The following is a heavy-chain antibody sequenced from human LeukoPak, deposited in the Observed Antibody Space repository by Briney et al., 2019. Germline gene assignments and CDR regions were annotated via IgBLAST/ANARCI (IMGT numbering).Heavy chain of an antibody. CDR2: IYTSGST. D-gene: IGHD3-22*01. J-gene: IGHJ4*02. V-gene: IGHV4-61*02. CDR3: ARDRAPSVYSGYIH. Sequence: SETLSLTCTVSGGSISSGSYYWSWIRQPAGKGLEWIGRIYTSGSTNYNPSLKSRVTISVDTSKNQFSLKLSSVTAADTAVYYCARDRAPSVYSGYIHWGQGTLVTVSS. CDR1: GGSISSGSYY.